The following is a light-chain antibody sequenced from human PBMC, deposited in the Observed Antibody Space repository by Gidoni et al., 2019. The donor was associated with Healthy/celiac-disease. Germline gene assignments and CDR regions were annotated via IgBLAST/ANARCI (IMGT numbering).Light chain of an antibody. CDR1: QSVSSY. Sequence: ESVLTQSPAALSLSPGERATLSCSPSQSVSSYFAWYQQNPGEAPRLLIYDASNSATSIPARFSGSGSGADFTLTISSIEPEDFAVYYCQQRSSWPSITFGQXTRLEIK. CDR3: QQRSSWPSIT. CDR2: DAS. V-gene: IGKV3-11*01. J-gene: IGKJ5*01.